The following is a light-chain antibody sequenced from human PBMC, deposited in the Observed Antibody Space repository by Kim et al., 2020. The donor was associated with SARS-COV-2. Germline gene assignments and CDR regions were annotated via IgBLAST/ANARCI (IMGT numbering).Light chain of an antibody. CDR2: DVS. CDR1: SSDVGFYNY. Sequence: GQSITISCTGTSSDVGFYNYVSWFQQHPGKAPKLIIYDVSQRPSGVSHRFSGSKSGNTASLTISGLQAEDEADYYCCSYTSSTTWVFGGGTQLTVL. CDR3: CSYTSSTTWV. V-gene: IGLV2-14*03. J-gene: IGLJ3*02.